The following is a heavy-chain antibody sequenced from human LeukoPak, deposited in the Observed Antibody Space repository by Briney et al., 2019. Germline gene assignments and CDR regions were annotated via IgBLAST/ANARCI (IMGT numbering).Heavy chain of an antibody. CDR3: AVSPERGYSYGYSY. V-gene: IGHV1-2*02. J-gene: IGHJ4*02. CDR2: INPNSGGT. CDR1: GYTFTGYY. Sequence: ASVKVSCKASGYTFTGYYMHWARQAPGQGLEWMGWINPNSGGTNYAQKFQGRVTMTRDTSISTAYMELSRLRSDDTAVYYCAVSPERGYSYGYSYWGQGTLVTVSS. D-gene: IGHD5-18*01.